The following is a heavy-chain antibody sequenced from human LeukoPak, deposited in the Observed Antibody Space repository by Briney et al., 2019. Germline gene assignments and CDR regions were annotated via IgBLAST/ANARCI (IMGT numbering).Heavy chain of an antibody. V-gene: IGHV3-33*01. CDR2: IWYDGSNK. J-gene: IGHJ4*02. CDR3: ASGGNGPCGGDCYYPLYFDY. CDR1: GFTFSSYG. D-gene: IGHD2-21*02. Sequence: GSLRLSCAASGFTFSSYGMHWVRQAPGKGLEWVAVIWYDGSNKYYADSVKGRFTISRDNSKNTLYLQMNSLRAEDTAVYYCASGGNGPCGGDCYYPLYFDYWGQGTLVTVSS.